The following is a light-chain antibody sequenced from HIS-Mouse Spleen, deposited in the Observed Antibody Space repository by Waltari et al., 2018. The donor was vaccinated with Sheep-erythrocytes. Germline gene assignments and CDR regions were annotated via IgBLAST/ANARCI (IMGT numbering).Light chain of an antibody. CDR3: CSYAGSSTWV. CDR2: EGS. J-gene: IGLJ3*02. Sequence: QSALTQPRSVSGSPGQSVTISCTGTSRYVGGYNYVPWYQQHPGKAPKLMIYEGSKRPSGVSNRFSGSKSGNTASLTISGLQAEDEADYYCCSYAGSSTWVFGGGTKLTVL. CDR1: SRYVGGYNY. V-gene: IGLV2-23*01.